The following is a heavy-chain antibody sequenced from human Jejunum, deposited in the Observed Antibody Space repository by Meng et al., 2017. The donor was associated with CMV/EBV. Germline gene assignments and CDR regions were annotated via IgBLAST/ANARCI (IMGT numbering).Heavy chain of an antibody. D-gene: IGHD3-10*01. Sequence: EYPFTDSYLHWVRQAPGQGLDWLGYLNPYTGDTNYAQKFQGRVSMTRDTPTNTAYMELTRLRSDDTALYYCAKDAGSFLDYYFDFWGQGTLGTVSS. J-gene: IGHJ4*02. V-gene: IGHV1-2*02. CDR3: AKDAGSFLDYYFDF. CDR1: EYPFTDSY. CDR2: LNPYTGDT.